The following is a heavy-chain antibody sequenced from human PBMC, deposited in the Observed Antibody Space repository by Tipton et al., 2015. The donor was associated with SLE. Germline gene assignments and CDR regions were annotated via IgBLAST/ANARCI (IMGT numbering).Heavy chain of an antibody. V-gene: IGHV3-64*04. CDR2: ISGSGGST. CDR1: GFTFSSYA. D-gene: IGHD1-26*01. Sequence: GSLRLSCAASGFTFSSYAMHWVRQAPGKGLEYVSAISGSGGSTYYADSVKGRFTISRDNSKNTLYLQMNSLRAEDTAVYYCARKNSIIVGAITFAHGMDVWGQGTTVTVSS. CDR3: ARKNSIIVGAITFAHGMDV. J-gene: IGHJ6*02.